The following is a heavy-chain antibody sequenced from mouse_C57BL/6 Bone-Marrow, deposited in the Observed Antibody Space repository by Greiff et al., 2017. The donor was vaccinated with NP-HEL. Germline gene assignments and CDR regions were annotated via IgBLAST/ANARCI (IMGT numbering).Heavy chain of an antibody. V-gene: IGHV1-55*01. D-gene: IGHD2-2*01. CDR1: GYTFTSYW. J-gene: IGHJ3*01. CDR3: ARYGRYGYDKAWFAY. Sequence: QVQLQQSGAELVKPGASVKMSCKASGYTFTSYWITWVKQRPGQGLEWIGDIYPGSGSTNYNEKFKSKATLTVDTSSSTAYMQLSSLTSEDSAVYYCARYGRYGYDKAWFAYWGQGTLVTVSA. CDR2: IYPGSGST.